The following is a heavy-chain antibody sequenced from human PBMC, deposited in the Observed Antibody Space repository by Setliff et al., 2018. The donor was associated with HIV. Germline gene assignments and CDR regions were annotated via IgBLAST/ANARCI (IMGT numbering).Heavy chain of an antibody. CDR3: AKETPMGLEWSSPDPRNYNAYYYMDV. J-gene: IGHJ6*03. V-gene: IGHV3-23*03. D-gene: IGHD3-3*01. Sequence: GESLTISCEGSGFTFGSYTMSWVRQSPGKGLEWLSVIYSGSGSTNYADSVKGRFTVSRDNSKNMLYLQMNSLSVEDTATYHCAKETPMGLEWSSPDPRNYNAYYYMDVWGEGTAVTVSS. CDR1: GFTFGSYT. CDR2: IYSGSGST.